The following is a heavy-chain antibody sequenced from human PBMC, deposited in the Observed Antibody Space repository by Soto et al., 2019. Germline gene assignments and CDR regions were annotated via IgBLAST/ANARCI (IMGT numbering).Heavy chain of an antibody. Sequence: ASVKVSCKASGYTFTSYGISWVRQAPGQGLELMGWISAYNGNTNYAQKLQGRVTMTTDTSTSTAYMELRSLRSDDTAVYYCATNLYYDFWSGYWPRDAFDIWGQGTMVTVSS. CDR3: ATNLYYDFWSGYWPRDAFDI. CDR2: ISAYNGNT. CDR1: GYTFTSYG. D-gene: IGHD3-3*01. J-gene: IGHJ3*02. V-gene: IGHV1-18*01.